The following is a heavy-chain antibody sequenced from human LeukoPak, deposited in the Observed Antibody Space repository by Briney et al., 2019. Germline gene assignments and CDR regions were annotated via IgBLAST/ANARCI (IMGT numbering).Heavy chain of an antibody. CDR2: ISSSSSTI. Sequence: GGSLRLSCAASGFTFSSYSMNWVRQAPGKGLEWVSYISSSSSTIHYADSVKGRFTISRDNAKNSLYLQMNSLRDEDTAVYHCASPYYDFWSGPNDAFDIWGQGTMVTVSS. CDR3: ASPYYDFWSGPNDAFDI. CDR1: GFTFSSYS. V-gene: IGHV3-48*02. J-gene: IGHJ3*02. D-gene: IGHD3-3*01.